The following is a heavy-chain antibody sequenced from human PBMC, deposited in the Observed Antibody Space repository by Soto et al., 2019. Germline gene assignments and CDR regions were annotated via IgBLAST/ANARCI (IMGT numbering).Heavy chain of an antibody. D-gene: IGHD2-8*02. CDR2: INHSGST. J-gene: IGHJ4*02. CDR3: ARDKITGLFDY. V-gene: IGHV4-34*01. CDR1: GGSFSGYY. Sequence: QVQLQQWGAGLLKPSETLSLTCAVYGGSFSGYYWTWIRQPRGTGLEWIGEINHSGSTNYNPSLKSRVTISVDTSKNQFTLKLTSVTAADTAVYYCARDKITGLFDYWCQGTMVTVSS.